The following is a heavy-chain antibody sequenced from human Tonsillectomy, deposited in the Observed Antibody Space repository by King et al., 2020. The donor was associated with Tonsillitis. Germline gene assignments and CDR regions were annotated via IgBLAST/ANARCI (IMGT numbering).Heavy chain of an antibody. CDR3: SRPVVRFRAVISDAFDI. Sequence: QLVQSGAEVKKPGESLKISCKGSGYSFTDFWIGWVRQMPGKGLEWMGIIYPGDSDTRYSPSFQGQVSIHADKSISNAYLQWSSLKASDTAMYYCSRPVVRFRAVISDAFDIWGQGTMVTVSS. D-gene: IGHD3-10*01. J-gene: IGHJ3*02. CDR2: IYPGDSDT. V-gene: IGHV5-51*01. CDR1: GYSFTDFW.